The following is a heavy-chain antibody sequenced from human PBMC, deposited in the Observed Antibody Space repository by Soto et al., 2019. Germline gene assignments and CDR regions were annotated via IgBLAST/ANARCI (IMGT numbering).Heavy chain of an antibody. Sequence: ASVKVSCKTSGDNFKKNVFTWVRQAPGQGLEWMGGTIPALGKTHYIEKFQGRVTITVDDATRTVYMEVRDLTSEDTAIYYCAGGPFRPSAMDVWSQGTTVTVSS. V-gene: IGHV1-69*10. J-gene: IGHJ6*02. CDR2: TIPALGKT. CDR3: AGGPFRPSAMDV. CDR1: GDNFKKNV. D-gene: IGHD3-10*01.